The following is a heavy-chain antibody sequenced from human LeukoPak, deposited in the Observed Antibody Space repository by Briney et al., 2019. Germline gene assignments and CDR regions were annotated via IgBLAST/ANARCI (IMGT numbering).Heavy chain of an antibody. Sequence: ASVNVSFKASGYTFTIYYMHWVRQAPGQGLEWMGIINLSGGSTSYAQKFQGRVTMTRDTSTSTVYMELSSLRSEDTAVYYCARGGGEYYDSSGYYALDYWGQGTLVTVSS. V-gene: IGHV1-46*01. CDR2: INLSGGST. CDR1: GYTFTIYY. D-gene: IGHD3-22*01. J-gene: IGHJ4*02. CDR3: ARGGGEYYDSSGYYALDY.